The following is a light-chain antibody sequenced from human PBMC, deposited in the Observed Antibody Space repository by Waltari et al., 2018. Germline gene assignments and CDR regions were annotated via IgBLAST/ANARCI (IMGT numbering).Light chain of an antibody. CDR1: QSVSSY. Sequence: EIVLTQSPATLSLSPGERATLPCRASQSVSSYLAWYQQTPGQAPRLLIYDASNRATGIPTRVSGSGSGTDFTLTINSLGPEDFAVYYCQQRSNRPPWTFGQGTRVEIK. V-gene: IGKV3-11*01. CDR2: DAS. J-gene: IGKJ1*01. CDR3: QQRSNRPPWT.